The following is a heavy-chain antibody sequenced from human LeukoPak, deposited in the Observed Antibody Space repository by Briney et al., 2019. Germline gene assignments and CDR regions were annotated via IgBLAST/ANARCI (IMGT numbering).Heavy chain of an antibody. CDR3: ANPPLAHDSSGYYYYYGMDV. Sequence: PGGCLRLSCVASGFTLGKYWVGWVRQAPGKGLEWVANIKLDGSEKNCVDSVKGQFTISRDNTKNSLYLQMNSLRAEDTAVYYCANPPLAHDSSGYYYYYGMDVWGQGTTVTVSS. CDR2: IKLDGSEK. J-gene: IGHJ6*02. CDR1: GFTLGKYW. V-gene: IGHV3-7*03. D-gene: IGHD3-22*01.